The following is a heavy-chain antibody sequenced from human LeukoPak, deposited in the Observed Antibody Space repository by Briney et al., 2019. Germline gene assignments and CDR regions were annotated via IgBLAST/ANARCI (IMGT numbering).Heavy chain of an antibody. CDR3: ARHGSSFGSHSYSYSMDV. CDR1: GYTFSSYW. Sequence: GESLKISCKGSGYTFSSYWIGWVRQMPGKGLEWMGIIYPGDSDTKYSPSFQGQVTISVDKSITTAYLQWSSLKASDTAIYYCARHGSSFGSHSYSYSMDVWGKGTTVTVSS. J-gene: IGHJ6*03. CDR2: IYPGDSDT. D-gene: IGHD6-6*01. V-gene: IGHV5-51*01.